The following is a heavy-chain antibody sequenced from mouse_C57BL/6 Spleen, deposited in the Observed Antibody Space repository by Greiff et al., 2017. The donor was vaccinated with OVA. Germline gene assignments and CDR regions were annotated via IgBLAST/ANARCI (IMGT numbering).Heavy chain of an antibody. CDR1: GYTFTSYW. Sequence: VQLQQPGAELVMPGASVKLSCKASGYTFTSYWMHWVKQRPGPGLEWIGEIDPSDSYTNYTQKFKGKSTLTVDKSSSTAYMQLSSLTSEDSAVYYCARGRNYEGAMDYWGQGTSVTVSS. CDR2: IDPSDSYT. V-gene: IGHV1-69*01. J-gene: IGHJ4*01. D-gene: IGHD2-1*01. CDR3: ARGRNYEGAMDY.